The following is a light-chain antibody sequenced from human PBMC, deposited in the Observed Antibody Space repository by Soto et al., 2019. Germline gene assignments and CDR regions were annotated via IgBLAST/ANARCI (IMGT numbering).Light chain of an antibody. J-gene: IGKJ1*01. CDR1: QSISSW. Sequence: DIQMTQSPSTLSASVGDRVTITCRASQSISSWLAWYQQKPGKAPKLLIYDASSLESGVPSRFSGSGYGTEFTLTISSLPPEDSATYYCQQYNSYSKFGQGTK. CDR2: DAS. V-gene: IGKV1-5*01. CDR3: QQYNSYSK.